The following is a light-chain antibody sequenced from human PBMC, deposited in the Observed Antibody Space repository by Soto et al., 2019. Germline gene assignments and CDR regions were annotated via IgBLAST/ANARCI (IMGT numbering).Light chain of an antibody. Sequence: QSVLTQPPSVAEAPRQRVTISCSGSSFNIGDNAVNWYQQFPGKAPKLLIYYDDLLPSGVSDRFSGSKSGTSASLVISGLQSDDEADYYCSACDDTLNGFVFGTGTKLTVL. CDR1: SFNIGDNA. J-gene: IGLJ1*01. CDR3: SACDDTLNGFV. CDR2: YDD. V-gene: IGLV1-36*01.